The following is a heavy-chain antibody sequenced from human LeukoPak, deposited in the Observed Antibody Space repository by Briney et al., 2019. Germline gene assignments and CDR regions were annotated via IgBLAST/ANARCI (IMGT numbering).Heavy chain of an antibody. CDR2: INSDGSTT. V-gene: IGHV3-74*01. CDR3: VRDLRESDF. J-gene: IGHJ4*02. D-gene: IGHD1-26*01. CDR1: GFTFSNYW. Sequence: RTGGSLRLSCAASGFTFSNYWMHWVRQAPGKGLEWFSRINSDGSTTNYADSVKGRITVSRDNAKNTVYLQMNSLRAEDTAVYYCVRDLRESDFWGQGSLVTVSS.